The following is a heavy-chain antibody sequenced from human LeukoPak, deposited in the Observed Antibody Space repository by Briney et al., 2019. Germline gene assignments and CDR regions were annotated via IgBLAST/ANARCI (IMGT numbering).Heavy chain of an antibody. CDR1: GFTFSNAW. J-gene: IGHJ4*02. Sequence: GGSLRLSCAASGFTFSNAWMSWVRQAPGKGLEWVSAISGSGGSTYYADSVKGRFTISRDNSKNTLYLQMNSLRAEDTAVYYCAKDAERSYCSSTSCYRGADYWGQGTLVTVSS. CDR2: ISGSGGST. D-gene: IGHD2-2*02. V-gene: IGHV3-23*01. CDR3: AKDAERSYCSSTSCYRGADY.